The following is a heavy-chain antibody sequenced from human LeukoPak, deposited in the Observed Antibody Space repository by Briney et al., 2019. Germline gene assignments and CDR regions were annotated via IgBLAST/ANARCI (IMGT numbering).Heavy chain of an antibody. CDR1: GGSISSHY. CDR3: ARALRYFDWSTAGYYYYMDV. V-gene: IGHV4-59*11. CDR2: IYYSGST. Sequence: SETLSLTCTVSGGSISSHYWSWIRQPPGKGLEWIGYIYYSGSTNYNPSLKSRVTISVDTSKNQFSLKLSSVTAADTAVYYCARALRYFDWSTAGYYYYMDVWGKGTTVTVPS. D-gene: IGHD3-9*01. J-gene: IGHJ6*03.